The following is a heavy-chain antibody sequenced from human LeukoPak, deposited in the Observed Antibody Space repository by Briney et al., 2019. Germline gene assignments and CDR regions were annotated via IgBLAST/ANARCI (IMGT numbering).Heavy chain of an antibody. CDR1: GFTFSNYA. CDR2: LSGRGDNT. CDR3: AKAYYYGSGSYYVAFDC. Sequence: GGSLRLSCAASGFTFSNYAMTWVRQAPGEGLEWVSSLSGRGDNTFYADSVKGRFTISRDNSENTLRLQMNSLRAEDTAVYYCAKAYYYGSGSYYVAFDCWGQGTLVTVSS. D-gene: IGHD3-10*01. V-gene: IGHV3-23*01. J-gene: IGHJ4*02.